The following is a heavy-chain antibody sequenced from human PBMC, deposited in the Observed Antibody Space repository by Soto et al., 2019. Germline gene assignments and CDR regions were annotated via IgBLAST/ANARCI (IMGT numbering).Heavy chain of an antibody. CDR3: AKIYCGGGSCYWFFDL. CDR2: VSYDGGSK. CDR1: GFTFSSHG. Sequence: QVQLVESGGGVVQPGRSLRLSCAASGFTFSSHGMHWVRQAPGKGLEWVAVVSYDGGSKYYVDSVKGRFTVSRDNSKNTLYLEMNSPRNEDTAVYYCAKIYCGGGSCYWFFDLWGRGTLVTVSS. V-gene: IGHV3-30*18. J-gene: IGHJ2*01. D-gene: IGHD2-15*01.